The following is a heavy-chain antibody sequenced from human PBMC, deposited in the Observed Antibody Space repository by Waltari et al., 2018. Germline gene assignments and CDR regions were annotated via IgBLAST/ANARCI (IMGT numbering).Heavy chain of an antibody. Sequence: QVQLVESGGGVVQPGRSLRLSCAASGFTFSSYGMHWVRQAPGKGLEWVAVIWYDGSNKYYADSVKGRFTISRDNSKNTLYLQMNSLRAEDTAVYYCAKGLYDFWSGYSSPFDYWGQGTLVTVSS. V-gene: IGHV3-33*06. CDR1: GFTFSSYG. CDR3: AKGLYDFWSGYSSPFDY. J-gene: IGHJ4*02. CDR2: IWYDGSNK. D-gene: IGHD3-3*01.